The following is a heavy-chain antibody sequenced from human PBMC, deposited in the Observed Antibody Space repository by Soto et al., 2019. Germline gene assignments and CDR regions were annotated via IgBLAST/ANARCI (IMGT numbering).Heavy chain of an antibody. V-gene: IGHV3-23*01. CDR2: IGGSGSNT. CDR1: GFTFSNYA. Sequence: GGSLRLSCAASGFTFSNYAMSWVRQAPWKGLEWVSGIGGSGSNTYYADSVKGRFTISRDNSKNTLFLQMNSLRAEDTAEYYCARVVRYFDTPYGMDVWGQGXTVTVSS. D-gene: IGHD3-9*01. CDR3: ARVVRYFDTPYGMDV. J-gene: IGHJ6*01.